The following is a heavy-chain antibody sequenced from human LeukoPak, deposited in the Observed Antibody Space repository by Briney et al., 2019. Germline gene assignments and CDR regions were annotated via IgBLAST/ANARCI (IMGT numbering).Heavy chain of an antibody. J-gene: IGHJ3*01. Sequence: SETLSLTCAVYGGSFSGYYWSWIRQPPGKGLEWIGSIYESGSTYYNPSLKSRVTISADTSKNQFYLNLTSVTATDTAVYYCVRPDNYSFDFWGPGTMVTVSS. D-gene: IGHD5-24*01. V-gene: IGHV4-34*01. CDR3: VRPDNYSFDF. CDR2: IYESGST. CDR1: GGSFSGYY.